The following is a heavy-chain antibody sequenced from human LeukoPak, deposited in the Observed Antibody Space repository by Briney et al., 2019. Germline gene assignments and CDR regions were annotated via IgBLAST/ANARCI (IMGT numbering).Heavy chain of an antibody. V-gene: IGHV3-48*01. CDR3: ASGYNWNFEFDY. Sequence: PGGSLRLSCAASGFTLSTYSMNWVRQAPGKGLEWVSYISGSSGIIHYVDSVKGRFTISRDNAKNSLYLQMNSLRAEDTAVYYCASGYNWNFEFDYWGQGTLVTVSS. D-gene: IGHD1-7*01. CDR1: GFTLSTYS. J-gene: IGHJ4*02. CDR2: ISGSSGII.